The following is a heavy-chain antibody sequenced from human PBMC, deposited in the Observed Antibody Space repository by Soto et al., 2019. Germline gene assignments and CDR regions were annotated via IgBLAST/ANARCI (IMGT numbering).Heavy chain of an antibody. CDR3: ARGHEYGGNSDAFDI. J-gene: IGHJ3*02. Sequence: QVQLVQSGAEVKKPGSSVKVSCKASGGTFTTSSINWVRQAPGQRPEWMGNILPIFGTADYAQKFQDSFTXXADKSANTAYLELRSLLSEDTAVYYCARGHEYGGNSDAFDIWGQGTVVTVSS. D-gene: IGHD4-17*01. CDR1: GGTFTTSS. V-gene: IGHV1-69*14. CDR2: ILPIFGTA.